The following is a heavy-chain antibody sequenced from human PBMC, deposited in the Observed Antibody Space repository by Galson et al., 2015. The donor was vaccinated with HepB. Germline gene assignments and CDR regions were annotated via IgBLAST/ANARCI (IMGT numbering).Heavy chain of an antibody. CDR3: ARGEGQLVNYYYYYMDV. CDR1: GYTFTSYD. V-gene: IGHV1-8*01. D-gene: IGHD6-6*01. CDR2: MNPNSGNT. Sequence: SVKVSCKASGYTFTSYDINWVRQATGQGLEWMGWMNPNSGNTGYAQKFQGRVTMTRNTSISTAYMELSSLRSEDTAVYYCARGEGQLVNYYYYYMDVWGKGTTVTVSS. J-gene: IGHJ6*03.